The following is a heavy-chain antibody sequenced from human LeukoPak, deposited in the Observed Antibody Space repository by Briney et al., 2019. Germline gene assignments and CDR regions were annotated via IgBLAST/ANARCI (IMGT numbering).Heavy chain of an antibody. CDR1: GFTVSSNY. D-gene: IGHD4-17*01. J-gene: IGHJ4*02. Sequence: GGSLRLSCAASGFTVSSNYMTWVRQAPGKGLGWVSVIYSGGSTYYADSVKGRFTISTDNSKNTLYLQMNSLRPEDTAVYYCARELYGDTGYWGQGTLVTVSS. V-gene: IGHV3-53*01. CDR3: ARELYGDTGY. CDR2: IYSGGST.